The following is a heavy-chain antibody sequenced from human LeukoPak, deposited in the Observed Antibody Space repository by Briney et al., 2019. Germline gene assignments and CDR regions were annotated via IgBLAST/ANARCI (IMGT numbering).Heavy chain of an antibody. D-gene: IGHD4-17*01. Sequence: GGSLRLSCAASGFTFSSYSMNWVRQAPGKGLEWVSSISRSSRHLYYADSVKGRFTVSRDDAKNSVYLQMNSLRADETAVYYCVRDFDTVTTAYLQLWGQGTLVTVSS. CDR2: ISRSSRHL. J-gene: IGHJ1*01. V-gene: IGHV3-21*01. CDR1: GFTFSSYS. CDR3: VRDFDTVTTAYLQL.